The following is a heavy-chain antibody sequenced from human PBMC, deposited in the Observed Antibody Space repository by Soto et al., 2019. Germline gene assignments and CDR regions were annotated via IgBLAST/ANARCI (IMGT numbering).Heavy chain of an antibody. J-gene: IGHJ5*02. CDR2: IYYSGNT. Sequence: SETLSLTCTVSGGSVSSGSYYWSWIRQPPGKGLEWIGYIYYSGNTNYNPSLKSRVTISVDTSKNQFSLKLSSVTAADTAVYYCAKSEDYSDNCGSYPNWFDPLGHGTLFTVSS. CDR1: GGSVSSGSYY. V-gene: IGHV4-61*01. D-gene: IGHD3-22*01. CDR3: AKSEDYSDNCGSYPNWFDP.